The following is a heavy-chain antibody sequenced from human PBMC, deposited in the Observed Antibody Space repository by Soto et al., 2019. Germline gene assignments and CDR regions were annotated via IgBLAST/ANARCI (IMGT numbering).Heavy chain of an antibody. V-gene: IGHV3-30*18. CDR2: ISKDGNNQ. Sequence: GGSLRLSCAVSGFDFSRSGLHWVRQAPGKCLEWVALISKDGNNQDYADSVKGRFTISRDNSKNTLFLQMGSLRPDDTAVYYCAKDGYHAAFDFWGQGTMVTVSS. CDR1: GFDFSRSG. J-gene: IGHJ3*01. CDR3: AKDGYHAAFDF. D-gene: IGHD6-13*01.